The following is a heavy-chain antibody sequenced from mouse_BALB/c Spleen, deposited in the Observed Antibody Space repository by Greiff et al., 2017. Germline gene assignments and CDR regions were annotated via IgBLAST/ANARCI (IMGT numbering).Heavy chain of an antibody. CDR2: IDPETGGT. Sequence: QVQLKESGAELVRPGASVTLSCKASGYTFTDYEMHWVKQTPVHGLEWIGAIDPETGGTAYNQKFKGKATLTADKSSSTAYMELRSLTSEDSAVYYCTRWGKGYYLDYGGQGTTLTVSS. J-gene: IGHJ2*01. V-gene: IGHV1-15*01. CDR3: TRWGKGYYLDY. CDR1: GYTFTDYE.